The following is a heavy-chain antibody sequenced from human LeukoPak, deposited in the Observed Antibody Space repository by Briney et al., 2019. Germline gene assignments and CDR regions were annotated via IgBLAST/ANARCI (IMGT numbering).Heavy chain of an antibody. Sequence: GGSLRLSCAASGFTVSSNYMSWVRQAPGKGLEWVSVFYSGGGTYYADSVKGRFTISRYNSKNKVYLQMNSLRAEDTAVYYCATMTTVIMGGYYYGMDVWGQGTTVTVSS. CDR2: FYSGGGT. D-gene: IGHD4-17*01. CDR3: ATMTTVIMGGYYYGMDV. J-gene: IGHJ6*02. V-gene: IGHV3-53*01. CDR1: GFTVSSNY.